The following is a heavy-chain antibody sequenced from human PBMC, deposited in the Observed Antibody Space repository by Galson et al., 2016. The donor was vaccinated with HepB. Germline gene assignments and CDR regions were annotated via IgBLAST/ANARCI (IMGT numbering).Heavy chain of an antibody. CDR3: ARGVSDLTGYYPHFDY. J-gene: IGHJ4*02. CDR1: GFTVSSNY. D-gene: IGHD3-9*01. V-gene: IGHV3-53*01. CDR2: IYSGGST. Sequence: SLRLSCAASGFTVSSNYMSWVRQAPGKGLEWVSVIYSGGSTYYADSVKGRFTISRDNSKNKLYLQMNSLRAEDTAVYYCARGVSDLTGYYPHFDYWGQGALVTVSS.